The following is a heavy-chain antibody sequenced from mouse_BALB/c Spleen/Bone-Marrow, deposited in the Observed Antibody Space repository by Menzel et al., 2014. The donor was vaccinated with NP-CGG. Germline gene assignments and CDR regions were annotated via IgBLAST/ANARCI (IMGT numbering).Heavy chain of an antibody. J-gene: IGHJ2*01. Sequence: DVQLQESGAELVKPGASVKLSCTASGFNIKDTYIHWVKQRPEQGLEWIGRIDPANGNTKYDPKFQGKATITADTSSNAACLQLSSVTSEDAAVYYCARYRYGSLDYWGQGTALTVSS. CDR3: ARYRYGSLDY. V-gene: IGHV14-3*02. D-gene: IGHD2-1*01. CDR1: GFNIKDTY. CDR2: IDPANGNT.